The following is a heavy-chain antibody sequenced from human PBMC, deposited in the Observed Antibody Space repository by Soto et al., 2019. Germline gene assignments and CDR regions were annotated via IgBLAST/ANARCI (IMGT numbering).Heavy chain of an antibody. J-gene: IGHJ6*02. CDR3: ARGGLQHALDV. CDR1: GFTFSNYW. CDR2: VNNDGTDT. Sequence: EVQLVESGGGLVQPGGSLRLSCAASGFTFSNYWMYWVRQAPGKGLVWVSRVNNDGTDTTHADSVKGRFTISRNNAENTLYLQMNSLRAEDTAVYYCARGGLQHALDVWGQGSTVTVSS. V-gene: IGHV3-74*03. D-gene: IGHD6-13*01.